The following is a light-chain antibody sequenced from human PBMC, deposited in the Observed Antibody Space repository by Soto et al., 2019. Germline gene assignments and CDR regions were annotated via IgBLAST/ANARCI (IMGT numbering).Light chain of an antibody. J-gene: IGKJ1*01. Sequence: DIQLTLSPSSLSASAGDRVTITCRASQSVSGWLAWYQQKPGKAPKVLIYDASNLQTGVPSRFSGSGSGTEFTLTINSLQPDDFATYYCQQYNTYWTFGQGSKVDIK. CDR1: QSVSGW. CDR2: DAS. CDR3: QQYNTYWT. V-gene: IGKV1-5*01.